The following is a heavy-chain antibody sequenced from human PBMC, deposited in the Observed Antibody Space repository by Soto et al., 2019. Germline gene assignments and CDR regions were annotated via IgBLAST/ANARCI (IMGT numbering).Heavy chain of an antibody. CDR2: IIPIFGTA. D-gene: IGHD2-15*01. J-gene: IGHJ6*02. CDR1: GGTFSSYA. Sequence: QVQLVQSGAEVKKPGSSVKVSCKASGGTFSSYAISWVRQAPGQGLEWMGGIIPIFGTANYAQKFQGRVTITADDSTSTAYVALSSLRSEDTAVYYCASGYCSGGSCYRPYYYYGMDVWGQGTTVTVSS. V-gene: IGHV1-69*12. CDR3: ASGYCSGGSCYRPYYYYGMDV.